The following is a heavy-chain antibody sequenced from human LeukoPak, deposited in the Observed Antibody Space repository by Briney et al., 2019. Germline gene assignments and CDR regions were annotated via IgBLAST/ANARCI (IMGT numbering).Heavy chain of an antibody. CDR2: IKQDGSEK. D-gene: IGHD2-2*01. Sequence: GGSLRLSCAASGLTFSAYWMNWVRQAPGKGLEWVANIKQDGSEKYYVDSVKGRFTISRDNAKKLVYLQMNSLRAEDTAIYYCARNARGPGDFWGQGTVVTVSS. J-gene: IGHJ4*02. V-gene: IGHV3-7*01. CDR3: ARNARGPGDF. CDR1: GLTFSAYW.